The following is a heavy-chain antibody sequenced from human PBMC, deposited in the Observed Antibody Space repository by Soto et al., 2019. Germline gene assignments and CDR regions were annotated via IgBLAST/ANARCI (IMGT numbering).Heavy chain of an antibody. V-gene: IGHV4-30-4*01. CDR3: ASGITIFGVTWYYYGVDV. J-gene: IGHJ6*02. CDR2: IYYSGTT. Sequence: QVQLQESGPGLVKPSQTLSLTCTVSGGSISCGDYYWTWIRQPPGKGLEWIGYIYYSGTTYYNPSLKSRITRSVDTSKNQFSLKLSSVTAADTAVYYCASGITIFGVTWYYYGVDVWGQGTTVTVSS. D-gene: IGHD3-3*01. CDR1: GGSISCGDYY.